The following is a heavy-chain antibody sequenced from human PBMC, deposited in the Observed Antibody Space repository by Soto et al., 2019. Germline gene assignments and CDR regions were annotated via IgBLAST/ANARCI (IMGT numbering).Heavy chain of an antibody. D-gene: IGHD3-16*01. V-gene: IGHV3-48*02. Sequence: PVGSLRLSCAASGFTFSSYSMNWVRQAPGKGLEWVSYISSSSSTIYYADSVKGRFTISRDNAKNSLYLQMNSLRDEGTAVYYCARGPSGFGGTPYYYGMDVWGQGTTVTVSS. CDR1: GFTFSSYS. J-gene: IGHJ6*02. CDR2: ISSSSSTI. CDR3: ARGPSGFGGTPYYYGMDV.